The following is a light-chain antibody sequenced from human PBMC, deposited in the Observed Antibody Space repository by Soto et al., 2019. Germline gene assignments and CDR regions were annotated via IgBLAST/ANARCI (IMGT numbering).Light chain of an antibody. CDR3: AAWDDTVRIYV. CDR1: ISNIGTNY. Sequence: QSVLTQPPSVSGTPGQRVTISCSGGISNIGTNYVHWFQQLPGTARKVLSNRDNQRPSGVPDRFSGSKSGTSASLAISGLRFEDEAEYYCAAWDDTVRIYVFGTGIKVTVL. J-gene: IGLJ1*01. CDR2: RDN. V-gene: IGLV1-47*01.